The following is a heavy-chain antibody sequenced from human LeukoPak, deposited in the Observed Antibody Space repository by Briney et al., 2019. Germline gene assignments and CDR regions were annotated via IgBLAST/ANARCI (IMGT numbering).Heavy chain of an antibody. V-gene: IGHV3-23*05. CDR1: GFTFTSYA. D-gene: IGHD3-3*01. CDR3: VRGGRLWSGYYYYFDY. Sequence: GGSLRLSCAASGFTFTSYAMTWVRQAPGKGLEWVSGISNSGSSTYYADSVKGRFTISRDNSKNTLYLQLSSLRAEDTAVYYCVRGGRLWSGYYYYFDYWGQGTLVTVYS. CDR2: ISNSGSST. J-gene: IGHJ4*02.